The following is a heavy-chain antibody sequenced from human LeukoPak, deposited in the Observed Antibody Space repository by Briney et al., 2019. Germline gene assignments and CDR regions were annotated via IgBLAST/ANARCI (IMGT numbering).Heavy chain of an antibody. CDR3: ARDRVAAGTPGAFDI. CDR2: ISGYNANT. J-gene: IGHJ3*02. V-gene: IGHV1-18*01. D-gene: IGHD6-13*01. CDR1: GYSLTSHG. Sequence: ASVKVFCKASGYSLTSHGISWVRQAPGQGLEWMGWISGYNANTNYAQKIQGRVTMTTDTSTSTGYMELRSLRSDDTAVYYCARDRVAAGTPGAFDIWGQGTMVTVSS.